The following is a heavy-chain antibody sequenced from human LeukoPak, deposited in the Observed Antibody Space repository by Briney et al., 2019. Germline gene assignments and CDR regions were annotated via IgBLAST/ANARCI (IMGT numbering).Heavy chain of an antibody. CDR1: GYTFTSYY. D-gene: IGHD6-13*01. Sequence: GASVKVSCKASGYTFTSYYMHWVRQAPGQGLEWMGIINPSGGSTSYAQKFQGRVTMTRDMSTSTVYMELSSLRSEDTAVYYCARPSKQQPIHTPFDYWGQGTLVTVSS. CDR3: ARPSKQQPIHTPFDY. V-gene: IGHV1-46*01. J-gene: IGHJ4*02. CDR2: INPSGGST.